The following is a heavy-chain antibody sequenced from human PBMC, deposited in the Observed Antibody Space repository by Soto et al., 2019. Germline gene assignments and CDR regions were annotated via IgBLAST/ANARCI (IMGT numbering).Heavy chain of an antibody. V-gene: IGHV4-39*01. J-gene: IGHJ4*02. CDR3: ARQEGYTAGCQGY. D-gene: IGHD2-21*02. CDR1: DNSISSSRYY. Sequence: SETLSLTCTVSDNSISSSRYYWGWIRQPPGEGLEWIGSIYYSGVTNYNPSLKSRPTISLDTSKSQFSLKLSSVSAADTAVYYCARQEGYTAGCQGYWGPGTLVTVSS. CDR2: IYYSGVT.